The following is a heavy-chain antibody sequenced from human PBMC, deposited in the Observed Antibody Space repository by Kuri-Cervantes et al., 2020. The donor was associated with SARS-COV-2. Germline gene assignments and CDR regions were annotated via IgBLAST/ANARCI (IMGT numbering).Heavy chain of an antibody. D-gene: IGHD1-26*01. CDR1: GVTFSSYG. Sequence: GGSLRLSCAASGVTFSSYGMHWVRQAPGKGLEWVAVISYDGSNKYYADSVKGRFTISRDNSKNTLYLQMNSLRAEDTAVYYCARVGSSYHYYYYYYMDVWGKGTTVTVSS. J-gene: IGHJ6*03. CDR3: ARVGSSYHYYYYYYMDV. CDR2: ISYDGSNK. V-gene: IGHV3-30*19.